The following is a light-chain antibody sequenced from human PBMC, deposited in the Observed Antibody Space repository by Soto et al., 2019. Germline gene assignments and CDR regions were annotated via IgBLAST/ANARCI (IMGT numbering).Light chain of an antibody. J-gene: IGLJ3*02. Sequence: VLTQPPSASGTPGQTVTISCSGSTSNIGSNTVNWYHQVPGTAPKLLIYTNNLRPSGVPDRFSASVSGTSASLAISHLQSEDEGDFYCAAWDGALNGVVFGGGTKLTVL. V-gene: IGLV1-44*01. CDR3: AAWDGALNGVV. CDR1: TSNIGSNT. CDR2: TNN.